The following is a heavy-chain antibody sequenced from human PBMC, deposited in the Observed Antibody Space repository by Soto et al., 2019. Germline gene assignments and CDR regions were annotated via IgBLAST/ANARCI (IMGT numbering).Heavy chain of an antibody. CDR3: ARVVSTLNQIWNDRRSWFDP. V-gene: IGHV1-18*01. J-gene: IGHJ5*02. D-gene: IGHD1-1*01. CDR2: ISGYNGYI. CDR1: GYKFTSYD. Sequence: ASVKVSCKASGYKFTSYDITWVRQAPGQGLEWMGWISGYNGYINYAQKLQGRVTMTTDTSTTTAYMELRSLRSDDTAVYYCARVVSTLNQIWNDRRSWFDPWCPGPLVTVSS.